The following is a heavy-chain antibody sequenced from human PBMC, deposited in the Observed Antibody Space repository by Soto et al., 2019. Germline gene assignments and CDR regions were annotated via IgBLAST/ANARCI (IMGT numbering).Heavy chain of an antibody. V-gene: IGHV2-5*02. Sequence: QITLKESGPTLVKPPQPLTLTCTFSAFSLSTGGVGVGWIRQPPGKALEWLALIYLDDDRRYSPSPRSRLTSTKDTSKNHVVLTITNMDPVDTATYYCIQSRCGGDSLLSYASYDYYGMDVWGPGTTVTVSS. J-gene: IGHJ6*02. CDR3: IQSRCGGDSLLSYASYDYYGMDV. CDR1: AFSLSTGGVG. D-gene: IGHD2-21*02. CDR2: IYLDDDR.